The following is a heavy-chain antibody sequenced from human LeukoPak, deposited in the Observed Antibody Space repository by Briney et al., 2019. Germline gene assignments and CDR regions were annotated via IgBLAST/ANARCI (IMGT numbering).Heavy chain of an antibody. J-gene: IGHJ3*02. D-gene: IGHD6-13*01. CDR2: ISYDGSNK. Sequence: PGGSLRLSCVASEFTFSSYGLNWVRQAPGKGLEWVAVISYDGSNKYYADSVKGRFTISRDNSKNTLYLQMNSLRAEDTAVYYRARAIVGIAAAGDAFDIWGQGTMVTVSS. CDR3: ARAIVGIAAAGDAFDI. CDR1: EFTFSSYG. V-gene: IGHV3-30*03.